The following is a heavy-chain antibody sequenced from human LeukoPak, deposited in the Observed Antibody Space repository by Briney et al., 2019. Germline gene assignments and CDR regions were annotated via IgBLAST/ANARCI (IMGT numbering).Heavy chain of an antibody. CDR1: GVSMSSYF. V-gene: IGHV4-59*12. CDR2: IYHSGSS. Sequence: SETLSLTCTVSGVSMSSYFWSWIRQPPGKGLEWIGYIYHSGSSHYNPSLKSRVTISVDTSKNQFSLKLSSVTAADTAVYYCARRRCSGGSCYRNYYYYMDVWGKGTTVTISS. J-gene: IGHJ6*03. CDR3: ARRRCSGGSCYRNYYYYMDV. D-gene: IGHD2-15*01.